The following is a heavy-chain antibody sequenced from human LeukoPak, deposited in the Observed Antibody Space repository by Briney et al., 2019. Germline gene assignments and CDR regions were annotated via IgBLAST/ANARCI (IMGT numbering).Heavy chain of an antibody. Sequence: GESLKISCKGSGFSFTSYWIGRVRQMPGKGLEWMGIIYPGDSDTRYSPSFQGQVSISADKSIGTAYLQWSSLKASDTAMYYCARSYSGRYAYFDYWGQGTLLTVSS. CDR3: ARSYSGRYAYFDY. V-gene: IGHV5-51*01. D-gene: IGHD1-26*01. CDR2: IYPGDSDT. J-gene: IGHJ4*02. CDR1: GFSFTSYW.